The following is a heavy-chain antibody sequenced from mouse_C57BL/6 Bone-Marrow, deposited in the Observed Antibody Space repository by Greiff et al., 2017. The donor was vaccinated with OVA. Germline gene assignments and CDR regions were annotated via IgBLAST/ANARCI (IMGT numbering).Heavy chain of an antibody. J-gene: IGHJ1*03. CDR2: ISNGGGST. CDR1: GFTFSDYY. D-gene: IGHD2-12*01. CDR3: ASAYYSRYFDV. Sequence: EVHLVESGGGLVQPGGSLKLSCAASGFTFSDYYMYWVRQTPEKRLEWVAYISNGGGSTYYPDTVKGRFTISRDNAKNTLYLQMSRLKSEDTAMYYCASAYYSRYFDVWGTGTTVTVSS. V-gene: IGHV5-12*01.